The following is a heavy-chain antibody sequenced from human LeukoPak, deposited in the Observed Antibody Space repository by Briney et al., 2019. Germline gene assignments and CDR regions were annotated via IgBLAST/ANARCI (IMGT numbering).Heavy chain of an antibody. CDR2: IYYSGST. CDR3: ASQYYYDSSGYYDY. V-gene: IGHV4-39*01. D-gene: IGHD3-22*01. CDR1: GFTFSSYW. J-gene: IGHJ4*02. Sequence: PGGSLRLSCTGSGFTFSSYWMSWVRQPPGKGLEWIGSIYYSGSTYYNPSLKSRVTISVDTSKNQFSLKLSSVTAADTAVYYCASQYYYDSSGYYDYWGQGTLVTVSS.